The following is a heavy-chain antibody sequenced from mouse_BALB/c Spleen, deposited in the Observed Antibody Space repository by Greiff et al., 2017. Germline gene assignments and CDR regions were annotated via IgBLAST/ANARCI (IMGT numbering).Heavy chain of an antibody. CDR1: GFTFSSYG. CDR2: ISSGGSYT. J-gene: IGHJ3*02. D-gene: IGHD1-1*01. Sequence: EVQRVESGGDLVKPGGSLKLSCAASGFTFSSYGMSWVRQTPDKRLEWVATISSGGSYTYYPDSVKGRFTISRDNAKNTLYLQMSSLKSEDTAMYYCARLYYYGSGYWGQGTLVTVSA. CDR3: ARLYYYGSGY. V-gene: IGHV5-6*01.